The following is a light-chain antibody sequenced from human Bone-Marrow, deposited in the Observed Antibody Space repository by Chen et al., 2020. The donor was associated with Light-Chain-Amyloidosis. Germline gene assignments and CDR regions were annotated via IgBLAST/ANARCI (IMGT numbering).Light chain of an antibody. Sequence: SYVLTLPSPVSVAPGQTATIACGGNNIGSTSVHWYQQTPGQAPPPVVYEDSDRPSGIPERLSGSNSGNTATLTISRVEAGDEADYYCQVWDRSSDRPVFGGGTKLPGL. J-gene: IGLJ3*02. CDR1: NIGSTS. CDR3: QVWDRSSDRPV. V-gene: IGLV3-21*02. CDR2: EDS.